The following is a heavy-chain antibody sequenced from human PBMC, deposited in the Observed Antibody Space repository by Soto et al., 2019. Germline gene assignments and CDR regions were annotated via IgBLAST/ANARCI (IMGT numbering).Heavy chain of an antibody. V-gene: IGHV3-23*01. J-gene: IGHJ3*02. D-gene: IGHD4-17*01. CDR1: GFTFSSYA. CDR2: ISGSGGST. CDR3: AKESPMTTVTPDAFDI. Sequence: GGSLRLSCAASGFTFSSYAMSWVRQAPGKGLEWVSAISGSGGSTYYADSVKGRFTISRDNSKNTLYLQMNSLRAEDTAVYYCAKESPMTTVTPDAFDIWGQGTMVTVSS.